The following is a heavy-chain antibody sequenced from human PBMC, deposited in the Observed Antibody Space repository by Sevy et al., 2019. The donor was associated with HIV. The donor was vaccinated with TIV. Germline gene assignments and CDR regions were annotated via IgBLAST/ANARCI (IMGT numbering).Heavy chain of an antibody. D-gene: IGHD5-18*01. Sequence: GESLKISCAASGFTFSSFAMGWVRQAPGKGLDWISVISGTGDYTYYAASVKGRFTISRDNSKNTLFLQMNSLRAEDTAIFYCAKKMGGGSGMAFLVDYWGQGTLVTVSS. CDR3: AKKMGGGSGMAFLVDY. CDR1: GFTFSSFA. J-gene: IGHJ4*02. V-gene: IGHV3-23*01. CDR2: ISGTGDYT.